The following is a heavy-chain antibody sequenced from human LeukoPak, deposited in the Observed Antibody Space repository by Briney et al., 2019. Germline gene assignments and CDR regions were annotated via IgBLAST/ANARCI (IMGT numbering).Heavy chain of an antibody. V-gene: IGHV3-21*01. CDR1: GLTFSRDW. Sequence: QAGGSLRLSCEASGLTFSRDWMGWVRQAPGKGLEWVSSISSSSSYIYYADSVKGRFTISRDNAKNSLYLQMNSLRAEDTAVYYCARDGARYHWNLGDNYYYYGMDVWGQGTTVTVSS. D-gene: IGHD1-1*01. J-gene: IGHJ6*02. CDR2: ISSSSSYI. CDR3: ARDGARYHWNLGDNYYYYGMDV.